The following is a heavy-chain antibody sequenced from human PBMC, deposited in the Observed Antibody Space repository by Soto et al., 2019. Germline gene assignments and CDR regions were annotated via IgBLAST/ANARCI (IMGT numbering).Heavy chain of an antibody. Sequence: GASVKVSCKASGGTFSSYAISWVRQAPGQGLEWMGGIIPIFGTANCAQKFQGRVTITADESTSTAYMELSSLRSEDTAVYYCASGSSGYYPFDYWGQGTLVTVSS. D-gene: IGHD3-22*01. J-gene: IGHJ4*02. V-gene: IGHV1-69*13. CDR2: IIPIFGTA. CDR3: ASGSSGYYPFDY. CDR1: GGTFSSYA.